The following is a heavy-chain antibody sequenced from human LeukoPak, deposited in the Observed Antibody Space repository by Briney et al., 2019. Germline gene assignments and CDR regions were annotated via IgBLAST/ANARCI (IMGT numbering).Heavy chain of an antibody. J-gene: IGHJ6*02. CDR3: ARGLPPPPYYYGMDV. CDR1: GGSFSGYY. Sequence: PSETLSLTCAVYGGSFSGYYWSWMRQPPGKGLEWIGEINHSGSTNYNPSLKSRVTISVDTSKNQFSLKLSSVTAADTAVYYCARGLPPPPYYYGMDVWGQGTTVTVSS. CDR2: INHSGST. V-gene: IGHV4-34*01.